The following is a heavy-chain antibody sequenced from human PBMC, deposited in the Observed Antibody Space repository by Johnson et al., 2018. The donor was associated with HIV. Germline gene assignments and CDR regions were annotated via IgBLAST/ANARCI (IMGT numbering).Heavy chain of an antibody. CDR1: GFTFDDYA. CDR2: ISWNSGSI. V-gene: IGHV3-9*01. CDR3: ANLFRGDWGFDAFDI. J-gene: IGHJ3*02. Sequence: VQLVESGGGLVQPGRSLRLSCAASGFTFDDYAMHWVRQAPGKGLEWVSGISWNSGSIGYADSVKGRFTISRDNAKNSLYLQMNSLRAEDTALYYCANLFRGDWGFDAFDIWGQGTVVTVSS. D-gene: IGHD7-27*01.